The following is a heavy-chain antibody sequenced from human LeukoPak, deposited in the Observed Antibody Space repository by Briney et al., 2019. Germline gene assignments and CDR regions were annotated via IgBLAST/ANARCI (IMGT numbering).Heavy chain of an antibody. CDR1: GGTFSSYA. CDR3: ARGNSSSWYPASFDY. Sequence: SVKVSFKASGGTFSSYAISWVRQAPGQGLEWMGGIIPIFGAANYAQKFQGRVTITADESTSTAYMGLSSLRSEDTAVYYCARGNSSSWYPASFDYWGQGTLVTVSS. V-gene: IGHV1-69*13. J-gene: IGHJ4*02. CDR2: IIPIFGAA. D-gene: IGHD6-13*01.